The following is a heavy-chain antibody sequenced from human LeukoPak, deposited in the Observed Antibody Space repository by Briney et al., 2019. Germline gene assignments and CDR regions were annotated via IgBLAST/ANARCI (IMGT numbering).Heavy chain of an antibody. J-gene: IGHJ3*02. CDR1: GGSISSSSYY. Sequence: PSETLSLTCTVSGGSISSSSYYWGWIRQPPGTGLEWIGSIYYSGSTYYNPSLKSRVTISVDTSKNQFSLKVRSVTAADTAVYYCASHQLGWYDAFDIWGQGTMVTVSS. D-gene: IGHD2-21*01. CDR3: ASHQLGWYDAFDI. CDR2: IYYSGST. V-gene: IGHV4-39*07.